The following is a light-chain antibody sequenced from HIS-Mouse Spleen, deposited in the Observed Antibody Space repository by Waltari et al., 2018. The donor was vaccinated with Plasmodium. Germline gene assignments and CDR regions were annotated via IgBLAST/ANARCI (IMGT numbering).Light chain of an antibody. CDR3: QQSYSTWT. V-gene: IGKV1-39*01. CDR1: QRISSY. J-gene: IGKJ1*01. Sequence: DIQMTQSPSSLSASVGARVTITCRASQRISSYLNWYQQKPGKAPKLLIYAASSLQSGVPSRFSGSGSGTDFTLTISSLQPEYFATYYCQQSYSTWTFGQGTKVEIK. CDR2: AAS.